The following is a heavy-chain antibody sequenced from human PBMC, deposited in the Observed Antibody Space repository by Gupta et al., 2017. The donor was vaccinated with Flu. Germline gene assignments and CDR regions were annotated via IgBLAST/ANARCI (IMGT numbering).Heavy chain of an antibody. CDR3: ARESYYYDSSGAGSSYYYGMDV. Sequence: EVQLVESGGGLVQPGGSLRLSCAASGFTFSSYEMNWVRQAPGKGLEWVSYISSSGSTIYYADSVKGRFTISRDNAKNSLYLQMNSLRAEDTAVYYCARESYYYDSSGAGSSYYYGMDVWGQGTTVTVSS. J-gene: IGHJ6*02. CDR1: GFTFSSYE. D-gene: IGHD3-22*01. V-gene: IGHV3-48*03. CDR2: ISSSGSTI.